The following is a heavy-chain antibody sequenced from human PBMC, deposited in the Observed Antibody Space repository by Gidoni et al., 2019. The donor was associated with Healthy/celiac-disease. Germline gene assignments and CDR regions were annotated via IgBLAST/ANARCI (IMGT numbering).Heavy chain of an antibody. V-gene: IGHV3-48*02. J-gene: IGHJ2*01. CDR1: GFTFSSYS. D-gene: IGHD2-2*01. CDR3: ARSGYCSSTSCYLYWYFDL. Sequence: EVQLVESGGGLVQPGGSLRLSCAASGFTFSSYSMNWVRQAPGKGLEWVSYISSSSSTIYYADSVKGRFTISRDNAKNSLYLQMNSLRDEDTAVYYCARSGYCSSTSCYLYWYFDLWGRGTLVTVSS. CDR2: ISSSSSTI.